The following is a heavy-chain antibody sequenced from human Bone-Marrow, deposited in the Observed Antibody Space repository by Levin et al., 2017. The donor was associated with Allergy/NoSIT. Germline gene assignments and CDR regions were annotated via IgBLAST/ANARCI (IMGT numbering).Heavy chain of an antibody. CDR2: IYDSGDT. V-gene: IGHV4-59*01. J-gene: IGHJ3*02. Sequence: PSETLSLTCTVSGGSISNYYWSWIRQPPEKGLEWIGYIYDSGDTNYNPSLKSRVTMSTDTSKNQFSLRLSSVTAADTALYYCATSVVGASWATLDIWGQGTVVTVSS. CDR1: GGSISNYY. D-gene: IGHD1-26*01. CDR3: ATSVVGASWATLDI.